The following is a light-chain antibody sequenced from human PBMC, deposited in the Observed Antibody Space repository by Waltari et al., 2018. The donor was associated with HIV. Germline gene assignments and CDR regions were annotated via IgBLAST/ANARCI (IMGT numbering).Light chain of an antibody. CDR3: ASFTGDNTVM. Sequence: AVTQPASVSGLPGQSTTISCPGGDSDFGLYHFVSWYQQHSGKPPKLILYDVDSRASGVSDRFSGSMSGNTASLTISGLRAEDEAHYYCASFTGDNTVMFGGGTEVTVL. V-gene: IGLV2-14*03. CDR2: DVD. CDR1: DSDFGLYHF. J-gene: IGLJ3*02.